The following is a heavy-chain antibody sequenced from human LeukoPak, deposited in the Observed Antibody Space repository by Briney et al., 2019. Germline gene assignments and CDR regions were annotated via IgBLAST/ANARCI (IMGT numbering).Heavy chain of an antibody. D-gene: IGHD3-22*01. CDR2: SGAYNGNT. V-gene: IGHV1-18*01. CDR1: GYTFTSNG. CDR3: ARVTEYYDSSGSYYYDY. Sequence: GASVKVSCKASGYTFTSNGISWVRQASGQGLEWMGWSGAYNGNTNYAQKLQGRVTMTTDTSTSTAYMELRSLRSDDTAVYYCARVTEYYDSSGSYYYDYWGQGTLVTVSS. J-gene: IGHJ4*02.